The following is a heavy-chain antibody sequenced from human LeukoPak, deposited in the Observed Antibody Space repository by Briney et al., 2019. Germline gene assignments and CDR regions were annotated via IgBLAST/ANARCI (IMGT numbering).Heavy chain of an antibody. Sequence: GASVKISCKAFGYTFTSNYMHWVRQAPGQGPEWMGVISPSGGSTTYAQKFQGRVTLTRDMSTSTDYLELSSLRSEDTAVYYCAREYYGSGSYYNAPTWFDPWGQGTLVSVSS. CDR3: AREYYGSGSYYNAPTWFDP. V-gene: IGHV1-46*01. CDR2: ISPSGGST. CDR1: GYTFTSNY. D-gene: IGHD3-10*01. J-gene: IGHJ5*02.